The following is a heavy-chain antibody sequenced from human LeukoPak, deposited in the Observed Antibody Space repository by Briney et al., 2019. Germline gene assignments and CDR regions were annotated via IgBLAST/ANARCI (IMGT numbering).Heavy chain of an antibody. Sequence: PGGSLRLSCAVSGFIFDDYAMHWVRQAPGKGLEWGSGITWGRDNLAYVASVKGRFTISRDNRKNLLHLQMNSLRPDDSAVYYCAKHWSYCSTTSCFFNYYYYYMDVWGKGTTVTVS. J-gene: IGHJ6*03. D-gene: IGHD2-2*01. V-gene: IGHV3-9*01. CDR1: GFIFDDYA. CDR2: ITWGRDNL. CDR3: AKHWSYCSTTSCFFNYYYYYMDV.